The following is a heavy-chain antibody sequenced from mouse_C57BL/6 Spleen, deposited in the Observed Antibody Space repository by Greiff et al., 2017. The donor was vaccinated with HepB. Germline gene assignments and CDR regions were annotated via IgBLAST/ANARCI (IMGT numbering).Heavy chain of an antibody. CDR3: TREESQLRLPY. CDR1: GYTFTSYW. V-gene: IGHV1-5*01. J-gene: IGHJ2*01. CDR2: IYPGNSDT. Sequence: EVQLQQSGTVLARPGASVKMSCKTSGYTFTSYWMHWVKQRPGQGLEWIGAIYPGNSDTSYNQKFKGKAKLTAATSASTAYMELSSLTNEDSAVYYCTREESQLRLPYWGQGTTLTVSS. D-gene: IGHD3-2*02.